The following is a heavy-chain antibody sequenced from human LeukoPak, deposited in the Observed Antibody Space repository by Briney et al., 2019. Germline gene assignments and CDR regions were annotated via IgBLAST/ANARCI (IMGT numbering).Heavy chain of an antibody. CDR3: ARVVPGYYFDS. Sequence: SETLSLTCTVSGGSISSTNYYWGWVRQPPGKGLEWLGSIYYSGSTFYNPSLNSRVTISVDTSKNQFSLKLSFVTAADTAVYYCARVVPGYYFDSWGQGSLVTVSS. V-gene: IGHV4-39*07. J-gene: IGHJ4*02. D-gene: IGHD2-15*01. CDR1: GGSISSTNYY. CDR2: IYYSGST.